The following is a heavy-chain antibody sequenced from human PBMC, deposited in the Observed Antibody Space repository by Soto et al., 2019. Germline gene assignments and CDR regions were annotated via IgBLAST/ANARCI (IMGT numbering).Heavy chain of an antibody. Sequence: QVQLQESGPGLVKPSQTLSLTCTVSGGSISSGGYYWSWIRQHAGKGLEWIGYIYYSGSTYYNPSLKSRVTISVAKSKNQLYLKLSSVTAADTAVYCCARVGVLAFDIWGQGTMVTVSS. CDR2: IYYSGST. CDR1: GGSISSGGYY. CDR3: ARVGVLAFDI. D-gene: IGHD3-16*01. J-gene: IGHJ3*02. V-gene: IGHV4-31*03.